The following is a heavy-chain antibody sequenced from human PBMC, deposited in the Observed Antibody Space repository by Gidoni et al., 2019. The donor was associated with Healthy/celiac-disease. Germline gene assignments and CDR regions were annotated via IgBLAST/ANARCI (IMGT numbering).Heavy chain of an antibody. V-gene: IGHV4-59*08. Sequence: QVQLKESDTGLGKTAETLSLACNVHGGSISSYYWCWIRQPPEKGLEWIGYIYYSGRTNYNPSLKSRVTISGDTSKNQFSLKLSSVTAADTAVYYCARRPSVAGYNWFDPWGQGTLVTVSS. D-gene: IGHD6-19*01. CDR3: ARRPSVAGYNWFDP. J-gene: IGHJ5*02. CDR2: IYYSGRT. CDR1: GGSISSYY.